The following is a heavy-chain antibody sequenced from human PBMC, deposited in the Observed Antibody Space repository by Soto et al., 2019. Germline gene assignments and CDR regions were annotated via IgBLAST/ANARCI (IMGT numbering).Heavy chain of an antibody. Sequence: GGSLRLSCVASGFTFSSYAMSWVRQAPGKGLEWVSAISGSGGSTYYADSVKGRFTISRDNSKNTLYLQMNSLRAEDTAVYYCAKGLGAYGSGKAFDYWGQGTLVTVSS. J-gene: IGHJ4*02. D-gene: IGHD3-10*01. CDR1: GFTFSSYA. V-gene: IGHV3-23*01. CDR2: ISGSGGST. CDR3: AKGLGAYGSGKAFDY.